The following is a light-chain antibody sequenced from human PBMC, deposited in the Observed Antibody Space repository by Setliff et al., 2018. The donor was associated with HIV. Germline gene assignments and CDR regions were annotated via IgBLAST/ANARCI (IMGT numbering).Light chain of an antibody. V-gene: IGLV2-8*01. CDR1: SSDVGGYNY. J-gene: IGLJ1*01. CDR3: SSYAGSNNYV. Sequence: QSALTQPPSASGSPGQSVTISCTGTSSDVGGYNYVSWYQQHPDKAPKLMIYEVSKRPSGVPDRFSGSKSGNTASLTVSGLQAEDEADYYCSSYAGSNNYVFGIGTKVTVL. CDR2: EVS.